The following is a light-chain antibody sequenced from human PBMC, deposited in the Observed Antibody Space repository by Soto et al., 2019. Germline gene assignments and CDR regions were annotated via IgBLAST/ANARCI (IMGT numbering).Light chain of an antibody. Sequence: KKSPATLSVYPGERATLSCRASQSLDNNLAWYQQKPGQAPRLLIYGASNRATGIPDRFSGSGSGTDFTLTISRLEPEDFAVYYCQQYGSSGTFGQGTKVDIK. CDR1: QSLDNN. CDR3: QQYGSSGT. CDR2: GAS. J-gene: IGKJ1*01. V-gene: IGKV3-20*01.